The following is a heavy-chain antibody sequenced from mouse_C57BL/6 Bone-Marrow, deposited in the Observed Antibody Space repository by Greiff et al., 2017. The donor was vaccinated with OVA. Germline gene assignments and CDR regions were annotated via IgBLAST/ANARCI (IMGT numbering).Heavy chain of an antibody. CDR3: ARDDGRGFDY. CDR2: ISYDGSN. D-gene: IGHD2-3*01. V-gene: IGHV3-6*01. Sequence: EVQRVESGPGLVKPSQSLSLTCSVTGYSITSGYYWNWIRQFPGNKLEWMGYISYDGSNNYNPSLKNRISITRDTSKNQFFLKLNSVTTEDTATYYCARDDGRGFDYWGQGTTLTVSS. CDR1: GYSITSGYY. J-gene: IGHJ2*01.